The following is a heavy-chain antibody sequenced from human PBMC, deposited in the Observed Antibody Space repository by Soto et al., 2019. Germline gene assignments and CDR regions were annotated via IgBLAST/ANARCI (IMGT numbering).Heavy chain of an antibody. CDR3: ARERSRYDRSGYYRPDY. J-gene: IGHJ4*02. Sequence: QVQLVQSGAEVKKPGSSVKVSCKASGDTFSSYAISWVRQAPGQGLERMGGIIPILGTPNYAQKFQGRVTITADKSTSTAYMELSSLRSEDTAVYYCARERSRYDRSGYYRPDYWGQGTLVTVSS. D-gene: IGHD3-22*01. CDR1: GDTFSSYA. CDR2: IIPILGTP. V-gene: IGHV1-69*06.